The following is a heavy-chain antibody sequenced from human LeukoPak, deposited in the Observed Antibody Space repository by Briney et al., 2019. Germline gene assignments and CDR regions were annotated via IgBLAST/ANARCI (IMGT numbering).Heavy chain of an antibody. CDR2: ISAYNGNT. Sequence: ASVKVSCKASGYTFTSYGISWARQAPGQGLEWMGWISAYNGNTNYAQKLQGRVTMTTDTSTSTAYMELRSLRSDDTAVYYCARGRARVYDSSGYPDYWGQGTLVTVSS. CDR3: ARGRARVYDSSGYPDY. CDR1: GYTFTSYG. V-gene: IGHV1-18*01. J-gene: IGHJ4*02. D-gene: IGHD3-22*01.